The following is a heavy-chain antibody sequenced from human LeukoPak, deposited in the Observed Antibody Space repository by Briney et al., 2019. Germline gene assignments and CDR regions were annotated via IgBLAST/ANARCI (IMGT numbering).Heavy chain of an antibody. V-gene: IGHV3-74*01. J-gene: IGHJ4*02. CDR2: IASDGSST. CDR3: ARDREFDY. CDR1: GFTFSSYW. Sequence: VGSLRLSCAASGFTFSSYWMNWVREAPGKGLVWVSRIASDGSSTTYADSVKGQFTISRDNAKNSLYLQMNSLRAEDTAVYYCARDREFDYWGQGTLVTVSS.